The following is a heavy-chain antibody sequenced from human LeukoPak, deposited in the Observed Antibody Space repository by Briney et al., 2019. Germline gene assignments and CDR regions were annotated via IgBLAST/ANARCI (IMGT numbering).Heavy chain of an antibody. CDR1: GFTFSSYS. V-gene: IGHV3-21*01. Sequence: PGGFLRLSCAASGFTFSSYSMNWVRQAPGKGLEWVSSISSSSSYIYYADSVKGRFTISRDNAKNSLYLQMNSLRAEDTAVYYCARGGYYDSSGYLRLWYFDLWGRGTLVTVSS. D-gene: IGHD3-22*01. CDR3: ARGGYYDSSGYLRLWYFDL. J-gene: IGHJ2*01. CDR2: ISSSSSYI.